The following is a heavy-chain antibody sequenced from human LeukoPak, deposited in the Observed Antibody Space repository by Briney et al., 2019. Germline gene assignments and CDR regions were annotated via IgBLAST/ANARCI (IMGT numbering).Heavy chain of an antibody. V-gene: IGHV4-39*07. CDR3: ARSPPPGATAYGVVDS. D-gene: IGHD3-10*01. CDR1: GGSISSSYYY. CDR2: INHGGST. J-gene: IGHJ5*01. Sequence: PSETLSLTCTVSGGSISSSYYYWGWIRQPPGKGLEWIGEINHGGSTNYNPSLKSRVTISVDTSKNQFSLKLTSVTAADTAVYYCARSPPPGATAYGVVDSWGRGTLVTVSS.